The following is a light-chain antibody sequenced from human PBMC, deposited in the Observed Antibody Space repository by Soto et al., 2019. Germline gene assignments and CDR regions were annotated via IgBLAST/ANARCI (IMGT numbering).Light chain of an antibody. Sequence: QSALTQPASVSGSPGQSITISCTGTSSDVGGYNYVSWYQQHPGKAPKLIIYEVSNRPSGVSNRFSGSKSGNRASLSISGLQAEDEADYYCSSYTSSSTLCVFGTGTKVTVL. CDR2: EVS. V-gene: IGLV2-14*01. CDR1: SSDVGGYNY. CDR3: SSYTSSSTLCV. J-gene: IGLJ1*01.